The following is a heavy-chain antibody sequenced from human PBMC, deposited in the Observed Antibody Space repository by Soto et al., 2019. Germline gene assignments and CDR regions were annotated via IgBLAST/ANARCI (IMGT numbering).Heavy chain of an antibody. D-gene: IGHD4-4*01. V-gene: IGHV3-23*01. CDR3: VKAPYDYSNHYFDS. J-gene: IGHJ4*02. CDR2: ISGSVGST. CDR1: GFTFNTYA. Sequence: EVQLLESGGGLVQPGGSLRLSCAASGFTFNTYAMSWVRQAPGKGLEWVSGISGSVGSTYSADSVKGRFIISRDNSKNTVHLQMNSLRVEDTAVYFCVKAPYDYSNHYFDSWGQGALVTVSS.